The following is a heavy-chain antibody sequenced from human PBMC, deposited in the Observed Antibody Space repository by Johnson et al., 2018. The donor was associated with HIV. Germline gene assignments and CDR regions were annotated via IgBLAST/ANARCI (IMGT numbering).Heavy chain of an antibody. CDR3: AKTHDSSGYYGGLDAFDI. Sequence: EVQLVESVGGLVQPGGSLRLSCAASGFTFSSYWMSWVRQAPGKGLEWVANIKQDGSEKYYVDSVKGRFTISRDNAKNSLYLQMNSLRAEDTAVYYCAKTHDSSGYYGGLDAFDIWGQGTMVTVSS. CDR2: IKQDGSEK. D-gene: IGHD3-22*01. J-gene: IGHJ3*02. V-gene: IGHV3-7*05. CDR1: GFTFSSYW.